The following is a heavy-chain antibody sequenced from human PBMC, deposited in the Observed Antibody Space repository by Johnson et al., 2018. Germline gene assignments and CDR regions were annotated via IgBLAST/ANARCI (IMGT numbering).Heavy chain of an antibody. J-gene: IGHJ6*03. CDR1: EGTFSRYT. Sequence: VQLVETGAEVKKPGSSVKVSCKASEGTFSRYTINWVRQAPGQGLAWMGRIIPMIHRVNYAQNFQGRLTLTAAKSTSTAHMELRRLRSEDTAVYSWATERATTLVSADHYYSMDGWGKGTTLTVSS. V-gene: IGHV1-69*09. CDR3: ATERATTLVSADHYYSMDG. D-gene: IGHD4-23*01. CDR2: IIPMIHRV.